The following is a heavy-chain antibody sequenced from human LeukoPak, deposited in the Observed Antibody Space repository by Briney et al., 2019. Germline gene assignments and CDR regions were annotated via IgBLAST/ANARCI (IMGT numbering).Heavy chain of an antibody. V-gene: IGHV4-59*07. CDR2: IYYSGSP. D-gene: IGHD3-10*01. Sequence: SDTLSLTCTVSGGSLSNYYWSWIRQPPGKGLEWIGYIYYSGSPTYNPSLRSRVTISVDTSKNQFSLKLSSVTAADTAVYYCARVFYYGSGTFDLWGRGTLVTVSS. CDR1: GGSLSNYY. J-gene: IGHJ2*01. CDR3: ARVFYYGSGTFDL.